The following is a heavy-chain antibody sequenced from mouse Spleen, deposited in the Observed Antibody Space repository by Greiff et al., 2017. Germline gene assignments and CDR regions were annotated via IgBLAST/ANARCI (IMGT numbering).Heavy chain of an antibody. V-gene: IGHV5-9-3*01. CDR1: GFTFSSYA. CDR2: ISSGGGNT. J-gene: IGHJ1*01. Sequence: EVQLVESGGGLVKLGGSLKLSCAASGFTFSSYAMSWVRQTPEKRLEWVATISSGGGNTYYPDSVKGRFTISRDNAKNTLYLQMSSLKSEDTAMYYCARQRGSQDWYFHVWGAGTTVTVSS. CDR3: ARQRGSQDWYFHV.